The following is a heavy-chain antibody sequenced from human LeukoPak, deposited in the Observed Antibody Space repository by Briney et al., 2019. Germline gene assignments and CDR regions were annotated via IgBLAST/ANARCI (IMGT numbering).Heavy chain of an antibody. CDR2: IYYSGST. J-gene: IGHJ5*02. V-gene: IGHV4-61*10. CDR1: GGSISSGSYY. Sequence: SETLSLTCTVSGGSISSGSYYWSWIRQPAGKGLEWIGYIYYSGSTNYNPSLKSRVTISVDTSKNQFSLKLSSVTAADTAVYYCARGAKSTYYYDSSGLDNWFDPWGQGTLVTVSS. D-gene: IGHD3-22*01. CDR3: ARGAKSTYYYDSSGLDNWFDP.